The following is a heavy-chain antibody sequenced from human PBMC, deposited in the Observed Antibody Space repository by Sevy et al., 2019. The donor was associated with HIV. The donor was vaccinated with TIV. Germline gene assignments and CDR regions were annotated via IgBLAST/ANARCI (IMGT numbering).Heavy chain of an antibody. J-gene: IGHJ3*02. Sequence: SETLSLTCTVSGGSISSGDYYWSWIRQRPGKGLEWIGYIFYSGSTYYNPSLKSRVTISIDTSKNQFSLKLSSVTAADTAVYYGARDGWAMIAFGGVKGAFDIWGQGTMVTVSS. CDR2: IFYSGST. V-gene: IGHV4-31*03. CDR3: ARDGWAMIAFGGVKGAFDI. D-gene: IGHD3-16*01. CDR1: GGSISSGDYY.